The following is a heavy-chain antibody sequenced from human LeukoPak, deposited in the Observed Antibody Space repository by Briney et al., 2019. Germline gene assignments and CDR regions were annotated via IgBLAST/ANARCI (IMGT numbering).Heavy chain of an antibody. D-gene: IGHD2/OR15-2a*01. CDR3: ARSNRDAFDM. CDR2: ISSSGTTK. CDR1: GFTFSSYE. V-gene: IGHV3-48*03. Sequence: PGGSLRLSCAASGFTFSSYEMNWVRQGPGKGLEWVSYISSSGTTKYYADSVKGRLTLSRDNAKKSLSLQMNSLRAEDTAIYYCARSNRDAFDMWGQGTVVTVSS. J-gene: IGHJ3*02.